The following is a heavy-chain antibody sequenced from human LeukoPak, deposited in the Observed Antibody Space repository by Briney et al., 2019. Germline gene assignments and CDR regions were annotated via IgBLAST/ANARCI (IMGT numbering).Heavy chain of an antibody. CDR2: ITTSGTNS. Sequence: GGSLRLSCATSGFTFSNYAMSWVRQASGKGLEWVSSITTSGTNSYYADSVTGRFTISRDNSKNTLYLRMNSLRAEDTAVYYCANAYSPFDYWGRGTLVTVSS. D-gene: IGHD2-15*01. CDR1: GFTFSNYA. J-gene: IGHJ4*02. V-gene: IGHV3-23*01. CDR3: ANAYSPFDY.